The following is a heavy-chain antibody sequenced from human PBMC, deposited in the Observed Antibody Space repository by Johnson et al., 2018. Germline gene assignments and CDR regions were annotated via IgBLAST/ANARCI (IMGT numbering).Heavy chain of an antibody. V-gene: IGHV5-51*01. Sequence: VQLGESGAEVKKPGESLKISCKGFGYDFTNYWIGWVRQMPGKGLEWMGIIYPGDSDTRYSPSFQGQVTFPADKSISTTYLQWASLKASDTALYYCAKAPGGWLGEGAEYFQHWGQGTLVTVSS. CDR2: IYPGDSDT. CDR3: AKAPGGWLGEGAEYFQH. D-gene: IGHD3-22*01. J-gene: IGHJ1*01. CDR1: GYDFTNYW.